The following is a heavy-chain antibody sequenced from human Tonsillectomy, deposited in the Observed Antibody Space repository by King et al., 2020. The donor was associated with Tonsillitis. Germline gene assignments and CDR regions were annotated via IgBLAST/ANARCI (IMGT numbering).Heavy chain of an antibody. D-gene: IGHD5-12*01. Sequence: QLVQSGAEVKKPGESLKISCKCSGYSFTSYWIGWVRQMPGKGLEWMGIIYSRDSDTRYIPSFQGQVTSSADKSISTAYPQWSSLKASDTAMYYCARQGYSGYASRNFDYWGQGTLVTVSS. CDR2: IYSRDSDT. CDR1: GYSFTSYW. J-gene: IGHJ4*02. CDR3: ARQGYSGYASRNFDY. V-gene: IGHV5-51*01.